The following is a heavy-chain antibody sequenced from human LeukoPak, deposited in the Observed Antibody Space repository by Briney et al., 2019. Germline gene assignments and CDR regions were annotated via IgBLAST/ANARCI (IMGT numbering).Heavy chain of an antibody. D-gene: IGHD6-13*01. J-gene: IGHJ2*01. V-gene: IGHV3-21*01. Sequence: GGSLRLSCAASGFTFSSYWMHWVRQAPGKGLVRVSLITTSSSYIYYADSVKGRFTISRDNAKNSLYLQMNSLRAEDTAVYYCARAAYSSTWYSRYFDLWGRGTLVTVSS. CDR1: GFTFSSYW. CDR3: ARAAYSSTWYSRYFDL. CDR2: ITTSSSYI.